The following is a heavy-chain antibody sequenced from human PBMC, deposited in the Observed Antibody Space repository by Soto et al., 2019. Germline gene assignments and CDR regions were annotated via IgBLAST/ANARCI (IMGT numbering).Heavy chain of an antibody. CDR1: TFTFSNYW. CDR2: IDQDGSAK. CDR3: ARDIRWPGNWCDP. J-gene: IGHJ5*02. V-gene: IGHV3-7*01. D-gene: IGHD1-20*01. Sequence: GGPLRLSCAASTFTFSNYWMSWVRQAPGKGLEWVANIDQDGSAKYYVDSVKGRFTNSRDNAKNLLYLQMNSLIAEDTAEYYRARDIRWPGNWCDPWGQGTLVTASS.